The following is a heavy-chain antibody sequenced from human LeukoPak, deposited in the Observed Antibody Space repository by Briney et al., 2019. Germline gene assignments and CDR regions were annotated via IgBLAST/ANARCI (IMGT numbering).Heavy chain of an antibody. D-gene: IGHD1-26*01. V-gene: IGHV3-23*01. Sequence: GGSLRLSCAASGFTFSSYGMSWVRQAPGKGLEWVSANSGSGGSTYYADSVKGRFTISRDNSKNTLYLQMNSLRAEDTAVYYCAKDSQGGFDYWGQGTLVTVSS. J-gene: IGHJ4*02. CDR2: NSGSGGST. CDR1: GFTFSSYG. CDR3: AKDSQGGFDY.